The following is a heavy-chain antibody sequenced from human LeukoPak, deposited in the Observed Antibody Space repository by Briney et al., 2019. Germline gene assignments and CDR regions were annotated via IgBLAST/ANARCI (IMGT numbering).Heavy chain of an antibody. CDR2: INPNSGGT. CDR1: GYTFTGYY. J-gene: IGHJ6*02. V-gene: IGHV1-2*02. D-gene: IGHD1-26*01. CDR3: ARLYSGSYYEGVDYYYYGMDV. Sequence: ASVKVSCKASGYTFTGYYMHWVRQAPGQGLEWMGWINPNSGGTNYAQKFQGRVTMTRDTSISTAYMELSRLRSDDTAVYYCARLYSGSYYEGVDYYYYGMDVWGQGTTVTVSS.